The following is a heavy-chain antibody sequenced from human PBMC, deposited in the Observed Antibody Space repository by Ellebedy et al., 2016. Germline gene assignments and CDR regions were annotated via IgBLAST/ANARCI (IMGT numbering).Heavy chain of an antibody. J-gene: IGHJ4*02. CDR3: AKDSGLPLHYFDY. CDR1: GFTFSNYG. Sequence: GESLKISXAASGFTFSNYGIHWVRQTPGRGLESVAVISHDGSKKYYADSVKGRFTISRDNSNNTLYLQMSSLRVEDTAVYYCAKDSGLPLHYFDYWGQGSLVTVSS. D-gene: IGHD4-11*01. CDR2: ISHDGSKK. V-gene: IGHV3-30-3*01.